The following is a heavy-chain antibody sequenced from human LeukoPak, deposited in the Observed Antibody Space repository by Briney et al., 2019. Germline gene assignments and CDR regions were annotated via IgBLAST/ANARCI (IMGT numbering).Heavy chain of an antibody. CDR3: VSGYYPHGEYFQH. Sequence: GGSLRLSCAASGFTISRYWMNWVRQAPGKGLEWVANIKQYGSETYYADSVKGRFTISRDNGKNSLYLQMNSLRGDDAAVYFCVSGYYPHGEYFQHWGQGTQVTVSS. V-gene: IGHV3-7*01. D-gene: IGHD1-26*01. J-gene: IGHJ1*01. CDR1: GFTISRYW. CDR2: IKQYGSET.